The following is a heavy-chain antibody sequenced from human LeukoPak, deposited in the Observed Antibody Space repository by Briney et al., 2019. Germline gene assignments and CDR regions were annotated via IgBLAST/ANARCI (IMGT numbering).Heavy chain of an antibody. CDR1: GGSISSGGYY. Sequence: PSQTLSLTCTVAGGSISSGGYYWSWIRQPPGKGLEWIGYIYHSGSTYYNPSLKSRVTISVDRSKNQFSLKLSSVTAADTAVYYCARDGVQHYFDYWGQGTLVIVSS. CDR3: ARDGVQHYFDY. V-gene: IGHV4-30-2*01. CDR2: IYHSGST. J-gene: IGHJ4*02. D-gene: IGHD3-16*01.